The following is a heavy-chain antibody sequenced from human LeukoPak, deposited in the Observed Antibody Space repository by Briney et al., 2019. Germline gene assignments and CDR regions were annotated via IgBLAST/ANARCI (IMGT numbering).Heavy chain of an antibody. D-gene: IGHD7-27*01. V-gene: IGHV4-30-4*08. CDR2: IYYSGST. CDR3: ARELGGPGYFDY. Sequence: PSQTLSLTCTVSSGSISSGDYFWNWIRQPPGKGLEWIGYIYYSGSTYYNPSLKSRLTISVDMSKNQFSLKLSSVTAADTAVYYCARELGGPGYFDYWGQGTLVTVSS. CDR1: SGSISSGDYF. J-gene: IGHJ4*02.